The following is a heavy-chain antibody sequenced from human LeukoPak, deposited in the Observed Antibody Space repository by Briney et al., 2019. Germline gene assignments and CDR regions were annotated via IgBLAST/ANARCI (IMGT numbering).Heavy chain of an antibody. J-gene: IGHJ5*01. CDR2: ISGSGTTI. V-gene: IGHV3-23*01. CDR3: ANLYDSVGYYIA. D-gene: IGHD3-22*01. CDR1: GFTLSTYA. Sequence: GGSLRLSCAASGFTLSTYALSWVRQAPGKGLEWVSAISGSGTTIYYADSVKGRFTISRDNSKNTLYLQMNSLRAEDTAVYYCANLYDSVGYYIAWGQEPWSPSPQ.